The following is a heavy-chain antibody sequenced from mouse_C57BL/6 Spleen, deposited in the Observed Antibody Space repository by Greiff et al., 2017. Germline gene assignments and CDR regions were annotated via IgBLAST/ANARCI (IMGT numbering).Heavy chain of an antibody. V-gene: IGHV1-69*01. Sequence: QVQLQQPGAELVMPGASVKLSCKASGYTFTSYWMHWVKQRPGQGLEWIGEIDPSDSYTNYNQKFKGKSTLTVDKSSSTAYMQLSSLTSEDSAVYYCARSYDGYLFWGQGTTLTVSS. D-gene: IGHD2-3*01. CDR2: IDPSDSYT. CDR1: GYTFTSYW. CDR3: ARSYDGYLF. J-gene: IGHJ2*01.